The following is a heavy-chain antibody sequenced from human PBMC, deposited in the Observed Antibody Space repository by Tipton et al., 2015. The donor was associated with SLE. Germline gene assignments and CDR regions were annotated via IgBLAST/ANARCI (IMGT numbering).Heavy chain of an antibody. Sequence: GLVKPSETLSLSCSVSGGSITGYDEFWAWIRQPPGKGLEWIGSIYYSGNTYYNPSLRSRVTISIDTSKNQFSLKLTSVTAADSAVYYCAKDYNHDNADYNWGQGTLVIVSS. J-gene: IGHJ4*02. CDR1: GGSITGYDEF. CDR3: AKDYNHDNADYN. CDR2: IYYSGNT. V-gene: IGHV4-39*07. D-gene: IGHD4-17*01.